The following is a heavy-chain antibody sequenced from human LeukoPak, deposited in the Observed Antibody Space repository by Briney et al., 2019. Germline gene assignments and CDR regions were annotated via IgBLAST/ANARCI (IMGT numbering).Heavy chain of an antibody. V-gene: IGHV4-59*01. D-gene: IGHD2-15*01. CDR3: ARDSYCSGGSCYPQFDP. CDR1: GGSISSYY. CDR2: IYYSGST. J-gene: IGHJ5*02. Sequence: SETLSLTCTVSGGSISSYYWSWIRQPPGKGLEWIGYIYYSGSTNYNPSLKSRVTISVDTSKNQFSLKLSSVTAADTAVYYCARDSYCSGGSCYPQFDPWGQGTLVTVSS.